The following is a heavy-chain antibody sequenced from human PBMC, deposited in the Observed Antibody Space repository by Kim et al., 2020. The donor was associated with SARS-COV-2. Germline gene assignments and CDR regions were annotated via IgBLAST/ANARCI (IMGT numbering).Heavy chain of an antibody. J-gene: IGHJ5*02. D-gene: IGHD6-19*01. CDR2: IKNDRSEK. CDR3: TSQGWFCFDN. Sequence: GGSLRLSCEVSGFNFRKYWMNWVRQAPGRGLEWVANIKNDRSEKYYADSVKGRFTISRDNAENSLHLRMDSLRVEDTAVYYCTSQGWFCFDNWGQGTLVTVAS. CDR1: GFNFRKYW. V-gene: IGHV3-7*03.